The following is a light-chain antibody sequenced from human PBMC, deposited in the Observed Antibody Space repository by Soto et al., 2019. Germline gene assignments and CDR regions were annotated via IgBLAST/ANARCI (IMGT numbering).Light chain of an antibody. CDR1: QHINNW. J-gene: IGKJ3*01. CDR3: QQYDGH. CDR2: DAS. Sequence: TQMTQSPSTLSASVGDRVTLTCRASQHINNWLAWYQQKPGKAPKVLIYDASSLESGVPSRFSGSGSGTEFTLTISSLQPADFAPYYCQQYDGHFGPGTKVDLK. V-gene: IGKV1-5*01.